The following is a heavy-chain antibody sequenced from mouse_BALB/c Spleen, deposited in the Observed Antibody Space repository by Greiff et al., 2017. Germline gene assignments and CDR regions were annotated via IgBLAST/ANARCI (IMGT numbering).Heavy chain of an antibody. CDR2: IRNKANGYTT. J-gene: IGHJ4*01. V-gene: IGHV7-3*02. D-gene: IGHD1-1*01. Sequence: EVKLVESGGGLVQPGGSLRLSCATSGFTFTDYYMSWVRQPPGKALEWLGFIRNKANGYTTEYSASVKGRFTISRDNSQSILYLQMNTLRAEDSATYYCARDWYYGSSYLYYYAMDYWGQGTSVTVSS. CDR3: ARDWYYGSSYLYYYAMDY. CDR1: GFTFTDYY.